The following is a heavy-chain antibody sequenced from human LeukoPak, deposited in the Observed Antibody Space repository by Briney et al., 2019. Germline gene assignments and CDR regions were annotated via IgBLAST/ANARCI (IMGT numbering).Heavy chain of an antibody. D-gene: IGHD5-18*01. CDR2: IKKDGSEK. J-gene: IGHJ4*02. CDR3: ARDLSGVTGYTYGRGIDY. V-gene: IGHV3-7*01. Sequence: GGSLRLSCAASGFTFSSFWMSWVRQAPGHGLEWVANIKKDGSEKYYVDSVKGRFTISRDNAKTSLYLQMNSLRAEDTAVYYCARDLSGVTGYTYGRGIDYWGQGTLVTVSS. CDR1: GFTFSSFW.